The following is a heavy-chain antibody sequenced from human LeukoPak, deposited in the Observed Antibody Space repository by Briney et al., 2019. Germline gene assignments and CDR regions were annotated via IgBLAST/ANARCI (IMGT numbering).Heavy chain of an antibody. J-gene: IGHJ4*02. CDR2: IYPGDSDT. D-gene: IGHD2-2*01. CDR1: GYSFTSYW. V-gene: IGHV5-51*01. CDR3: ARLKGVYCSSTSCPLGG. Sequence: GESLKISCKGSGYSFTSYWIGWVRQMPGKGLEWMGIIYPGDSDTRYSPSFQGQVTISADKSISTAYLQWSSLKASDTAMYYCARLKGVYCSSTSCPLGGWGQGTLVTVSS.